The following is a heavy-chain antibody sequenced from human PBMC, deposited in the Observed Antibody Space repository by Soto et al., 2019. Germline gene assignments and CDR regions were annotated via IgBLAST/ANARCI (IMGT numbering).Heavy chain of an antibody. V-gene: IGHV3-48*01. Sequence: PGGSLRLSCAASGFTFSSYSMNWVRQAPGKGLEWVSYISSSSSTIYYADSVKGRFTISRDNAKNSLYLQMNSLRAEDTAVYYCARSPSSGYPVYFDYWGQGTLVTVSS. D-gene: IGHD5-12*01. CDR1: GFTFSSYS. CDR3: ARSPSSGYPVYFDY. CDR2: ISSSSSTI. J-gene: IGHJ4*02.